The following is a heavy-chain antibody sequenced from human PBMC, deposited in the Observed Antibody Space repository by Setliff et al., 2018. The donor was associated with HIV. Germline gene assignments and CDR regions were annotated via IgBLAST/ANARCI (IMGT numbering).Heavy chain of an antibody. CDR2: FRHSGNT. J-gene: IGHJ5*02. CDR3: ARGGRSTVTQWAWFDP. CDR1: GGSFSGYF. D-gene: IGHD4-17*01. Sequence: TLSLTCAVYGGSFSGYFWSWIRQSPGKGLEWIGEFRHSGNTNINPSLKSRVTISGDTTKNQISLKLTSVTAVDTAVYYCARGGRSTVTQWAWFDPWGQGTLVTVSS. V-gene: IGHV4-34*01.